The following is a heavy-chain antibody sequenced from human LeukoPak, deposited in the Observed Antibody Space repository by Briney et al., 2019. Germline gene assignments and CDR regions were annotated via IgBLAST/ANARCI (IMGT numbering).Heavy chain of an antibody. J-gene: IGHJ4*02. CDR3: ARGNDYIWGSYFAY. Sequence: GGSLRLACAASGFTVSSKYMSWVRQAPGKGLEWVSVIYSGDTTYYADSVKGRFTISRDNSRNTLYLQMNSLRAEDTAVYYCARGNDYIWGSYFAYWGQGTLVTVSS. CDR2: IYSGDTT. D-gene: IGHD3-16*01. V-gene: IGHV3-53*01. CDR1: GFTVSSKY.